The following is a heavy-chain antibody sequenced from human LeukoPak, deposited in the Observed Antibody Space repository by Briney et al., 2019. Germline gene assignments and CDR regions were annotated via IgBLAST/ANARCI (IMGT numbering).Heavy chain of an antibody. CDR3: ARENFRGSYGFDY. D-gene: IGHD3-16*01. V-gene: IGHV3-48*02. CDR1: GFTFSSYS. CDR2: ISSSSSTI. J-gene: IGHJ4*02. Sequence: PGGSLRLSCAASGFTFSSYSMNWVRQAPGKGLEWVSYISSSSSTIYYADSVKGRFTISRDNAKNSPYLQMNSLRDEDTAVYYCARENFRGSYGFDYWGQGILVTVSS.